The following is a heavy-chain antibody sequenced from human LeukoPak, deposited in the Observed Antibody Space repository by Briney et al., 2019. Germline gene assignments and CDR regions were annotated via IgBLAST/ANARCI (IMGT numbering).Heavy chain of an antibody. CDR1: GYTFSSYG. CDR3: ARLVWFGELPDHFDY. D-gene: IGHD3-10*01. Sequence: ASVKVSCKASGYTFSSYGISGVRQDPGQGLEWMGWISAYNGITNYAQKLQGRVTMTTDTSTRTAYMELRSLRSDDTAVYYCARLVWFGELPDHFDYWGQGTLVTVSS. CDR2: ISAYNGIT. J-gene: IGHJ4*02. V-gene: IGHV1-18*01.